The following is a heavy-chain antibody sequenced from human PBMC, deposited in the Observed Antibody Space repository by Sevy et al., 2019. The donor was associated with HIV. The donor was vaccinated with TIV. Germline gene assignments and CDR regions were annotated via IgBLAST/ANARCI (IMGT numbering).Heavy chain of an antibody. Sequence: GGSLRLSCAASGFAFDDYAMHWVRQAPGKGPEWVSGISWNSNSVAYADSVKGRFTISRDNAKNSLYLQMNSLRPADTALYYCAKADGDSSGYYGLGGSWGQGTLVTVSS. D-gene: IGHD3-22*01. J-gene: IGHJ4*02. CDR2: ISWNSNSV. CDR1: GFAFDDYA. V-gene: IGHV3-9*01. CDR3: AKADGDSSGYYGLGGS.